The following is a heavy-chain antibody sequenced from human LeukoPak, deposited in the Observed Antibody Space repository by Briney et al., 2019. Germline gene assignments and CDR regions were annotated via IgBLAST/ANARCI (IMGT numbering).Heavy chain of an antibody. D-gene: IGHD6-6*01. CDR1: GFTFSSYA. J-gene: IGHJ5*02. CDR2: ISSSSKV. Sequence: GGSLRLTCAASGFTFSSYAMAWVRQAPGKGLEWLSYISSSSKVNYADSVKGRFTISRDNAKNSLYLQMNSLRDEDTAVYYCARSANPGVHDFDPWGQGTLVTVSS. V-gene: IGHV3-48*02. CDR3: ARSANPGVHDFDP.